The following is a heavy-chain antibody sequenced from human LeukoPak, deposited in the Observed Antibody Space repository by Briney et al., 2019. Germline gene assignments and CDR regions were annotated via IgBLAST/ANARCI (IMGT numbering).Heavy chain of an antibody. Sequence: PSQTLSLTCTVSGDSMTSGDYYWSRIRQPPGKGLEWIGYIYHSGSTNYNPSLKSRVTISVDTSKNQFSLKLSSVTAADTAVYYCARARLRNYYYDSSGYYNDYWGQGTLVTVSS. CDR3: ARARLRNYYYDSSGYYNDY. J-gene: IGHJ4*02. CDR2: IYHSGST. CDR1: GDSMTSGDYY. D-gene: IGHD3-22*01. V-gene: IGHV4-61*08.